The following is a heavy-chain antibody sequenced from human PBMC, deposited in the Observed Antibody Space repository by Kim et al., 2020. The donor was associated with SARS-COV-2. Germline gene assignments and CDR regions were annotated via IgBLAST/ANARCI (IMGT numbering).Heavy chain of an antibody. CDR1: GFTFSSYW. J-gene: IGHJ6*02. Sequence: GGSLRLSCAASGFTFSSYWMHWVRQAPGKGLVWVSRINSDGSSTSYADSVKGRFTISRDNAKNTLYLQMNSLRAEDTAVYYCARAFRYLEWLFLYYGMDVWGRGTTVTVSS. CDR3: ARAFRYLEWLFLYYGMDV. D-gene: IGHD3-3*01. CDR2: INSDGSST. V-gene: IGHV3-74*01.